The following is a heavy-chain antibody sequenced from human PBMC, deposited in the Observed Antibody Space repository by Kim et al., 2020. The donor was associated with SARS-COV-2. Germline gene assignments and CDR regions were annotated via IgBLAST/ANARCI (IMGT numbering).Heavy chain of an antibody. CDR2: IKQDGSEK. V-gene: IGHV3-7*01. CDR3: ARELRGREIYSSSWYELPAS. J-gene: IGHJ3*01. Sequence: GGSLRHSCAASGFTFSSYWMSWVRQAPGKGLEWVANIKQDGSEKYYVDSVKGRFTISRDNAKNSLYLQMNSLRAEDTAVYYCARELRGREIYSSSWYELPASWGQGTMVIVSS. CDR1: GFTFSSYW. D-gene: IGHD6-13*01.